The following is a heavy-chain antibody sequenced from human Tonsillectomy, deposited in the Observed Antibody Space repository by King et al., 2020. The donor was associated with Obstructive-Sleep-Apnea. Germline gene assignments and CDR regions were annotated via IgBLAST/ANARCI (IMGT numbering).Heavy chain of an antibody. CDR2: IKPSGGSA. V-gene: IGHV1-46*01. CDR1: GYIFINYY. Sequence: VQLVQSGAEVKKPGASVKVSCKASGYIFINYYMDWVRQAPGQGLEWMGIIKPSGGSASYAEKFQGRVTMTRDTSTSTVYMELSNLRDEDTALYYCTRGGGDIMLTYYWGQGTLVTVSS. CDR3: TRGGGDIMLTYY. D-gene: IGHD2-21*02. J-gene: IGHJ4*02.